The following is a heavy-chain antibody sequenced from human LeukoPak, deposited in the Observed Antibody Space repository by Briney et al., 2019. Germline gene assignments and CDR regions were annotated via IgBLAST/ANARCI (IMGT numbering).Heavy chain of an antibody. Sequence: SETLSLTCAVYGGSFSGYYWSWIRQPPGKGLEWIGEINHSGSTNYNPSLKSRVTISVDTSKNQFSLKLSSVTAADTAVYYCAREKGYYDSSGYTEYYFDYWGQGTPVTVSS. V-gene: IGHV4-34*01. J-gene: IGHJ4*02. CDR3: AREKGYYDSSGYTEYYFDY. CDR1: GGSFSGYY. CDR2: INHSGST. D-gene: IGHD3-22*01.